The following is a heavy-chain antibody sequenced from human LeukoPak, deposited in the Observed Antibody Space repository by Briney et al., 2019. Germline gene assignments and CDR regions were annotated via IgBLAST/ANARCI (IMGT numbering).Heavy chain of an antibody. CDR1: GYSFTNYW. CDR3: ARSWVAGYGTVLDY. J-gene: IGHJ4*01. V-gene: IGHV5-51*01. CDR2: IYPGDSDT. Sequence: GESLKISCKGSGYSFTNYWIGWVRQMPGKGLEWMGIIYPGDSDTRYSPSLQGQLTISADKSISTAYLQWSSLKASDIAMYYCARSWVAGYGTVLDYWGQGTLVTVSS. D-gene: IGHD6-19*01.